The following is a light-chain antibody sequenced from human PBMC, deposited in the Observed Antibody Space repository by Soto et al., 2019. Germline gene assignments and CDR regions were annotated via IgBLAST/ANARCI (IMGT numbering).Light chain of an antibody. Sequence: IQLTQSPSSLSASLGDRVTITCRASQGIRSYLAWYQQKPGRAPTLLIYVASTLQSGVPSRFSGSGSGTDFTLTISSLQPEDVATYYCQQYNSYWTFGQGTKVDIK. CDR2: VAS. J-gene: IGKJ2*01. CDR3: QQYNSYWT. V-gene: IGKV1-9*01. CDR1: QGIRSY.